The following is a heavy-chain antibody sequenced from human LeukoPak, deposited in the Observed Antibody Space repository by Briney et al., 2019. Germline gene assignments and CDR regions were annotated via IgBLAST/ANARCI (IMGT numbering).Heavy chain of an antibody. Sequence: AGSLRLSCAASVFTFSSYGMHWVRQAPGKGLEWVAFILYDGSNKYYADSVKGRFTISRDNSKDTLYLQMDSLRADDTAVYYCAKDRIAVRPGWSDPWGQGTPVTVSS. V-gene: IGHV3-30*02. CDR3: AKDRIAVRPGWSDP. D-gene: IGHD6-6*01. J-gene: IGHJ5*02. CDR2: ILYDGSNK. CDR1: VFTFSSYG.